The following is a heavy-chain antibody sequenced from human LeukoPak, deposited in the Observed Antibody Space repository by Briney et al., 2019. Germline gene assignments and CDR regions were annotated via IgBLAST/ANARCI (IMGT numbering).Heavy chain of an antibody. Sequence: PGGSLRLSWAAFGFTFSSYWMSWVRQAPGKGLEWVANIKQDGSEKYYVDSVKGRFTISRDNAKNSLYLQMNSLRAEDTAVYYCARDTSSSWYDAFDIWGQGTMVTVSS. CDR3: ARDTSSSWYDAFDI. D-gene: IGHD6-13*01. CDR2: IKQDGSEK. V-gene: IGHV3-7*01. J-gene: IGHJ3*02. CDR1: GFTFSSYW.